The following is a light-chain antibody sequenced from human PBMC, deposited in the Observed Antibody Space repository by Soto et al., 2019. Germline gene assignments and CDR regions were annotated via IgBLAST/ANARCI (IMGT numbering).Light chain of an antibody. CDR1: QPITTY. Sequence: DVRMTQSPSSLSASVGDTITITCRASQPITTYLNWFQQKPGESPRLLIYGASTLHDGVPSRFSSSVSVTDFTLTNSVLQPEDCATYHWQQTYSDSSFGGGTRV. CDR2: GAS. J-gene: IGKJ4*01. CDR3: QQTYSDSS. V-gene: IGKV1-39*01.